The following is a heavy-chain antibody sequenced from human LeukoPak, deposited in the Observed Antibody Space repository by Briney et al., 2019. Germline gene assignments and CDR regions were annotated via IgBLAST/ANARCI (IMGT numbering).Heavy chain of an antibody. CDR2: IYCSGST. CDR3: ARQDYGDYVFHY. CDR1: GGSISSSSYY. V-gene: IGHV4-39*01. J-gene: IGHJ4*02. D-gene: IGHD4-17*01. Sequence: PSETLSLTCTVSGGSISSSSYYWGWIRQPPGKGLEWIGSIYCSGSTYYNPSLKSRVTISVDTSKNQFSLKLSSVTAADTAVYYCARQDYGDYVFHYWGQGTLVTVSS.